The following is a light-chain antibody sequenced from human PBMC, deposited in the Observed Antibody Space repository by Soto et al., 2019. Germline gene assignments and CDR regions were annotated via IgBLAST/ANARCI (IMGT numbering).Light chain of an antibody. V-gene: IGKV1-9*01. J-gene: IGKJ4*01. Sequence: DIQLTQSPSFLSASVGDRVTISCRASQGISDYLAWYQQKPGKAPKLLIYGAYTLQSGVPSRFSGSASGTEFTLTISSLQPSDFATYFCQQFYAYPLTFGGGTKLEIK. CDR3: QQFYAYPLT. CDR2: GAY. CDR1: QGISDY.